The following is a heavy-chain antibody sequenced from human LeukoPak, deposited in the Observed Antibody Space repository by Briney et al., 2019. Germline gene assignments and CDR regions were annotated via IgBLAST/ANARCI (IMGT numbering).Heavy chain of an antibody. D-gene: IGHD3-10*01. CDR1: GYTSTGYY. J-gene: IGHJ4*02. CDR2: INPNSGGT. Sequence: ASVKVSCKASGYTSTGYYMHWVRQAPGQGLEWMGWINPNSGGTNYAQKFQGRVTMTRDTSISTAYMELSRLRSDDTAVYYCASGPMVRGVIRPFDYWGQGTLVTVSS. CDR3: ASGPMVRGVIRPFDY. V-gene: IGHV1-2*02.